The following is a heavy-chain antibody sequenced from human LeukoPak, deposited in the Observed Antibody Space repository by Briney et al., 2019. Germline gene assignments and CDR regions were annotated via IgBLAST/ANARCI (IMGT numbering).Heavy chain of an antibody. CDR3: ARVMGRYCGSTSCYVDY. CDR1: GITFSSYA. V-gene: IGHV3-30*04. CDR2: ISYDGSNK. J-gene: IGHJ4*02. D-gene: IGHD2-2*01. Sequence: GSLRLACAASGITFSSYAMHWVRQAPGKGLEWVAVISYDGSNKYYADSVKGRFTISRDNSKNTLHLQRNSLRAEDTAVYCCARVMGRYCGSTSCYVDYWGQGTLVTVSS.